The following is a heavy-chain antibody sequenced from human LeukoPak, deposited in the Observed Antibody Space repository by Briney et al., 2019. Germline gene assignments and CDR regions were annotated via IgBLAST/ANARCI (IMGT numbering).Heavy chain of an antibody. Sequence: ASETLSLTCTVSGYSISSGYYWGWIRQPPGKGLEWIGSIYHSGSTYYNPSLKSRVTISVDTSKNQFSLKLSSVTAADTAVYYCARGPSGYDPTYYYYMDVWGKGTTVTVSS. J-gene: IGHJ6*03. V-gene: IGHV4-38-2*02. CDR3: ARGPSGYDPTYYYYMDV. D-gene: IGHD5-12*01. CDR1: GYSISSGYY. CDR2: IYHSGST.